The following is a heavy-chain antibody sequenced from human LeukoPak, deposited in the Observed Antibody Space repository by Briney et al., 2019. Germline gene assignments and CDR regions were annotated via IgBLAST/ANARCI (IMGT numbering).Heavy chain of an antibody. CDR2: INADSGNT. J-gene: IGHJ4*02. V-gene: IGHV1-18*04. D-gene: IGHD6-19*01. CDR3: ARDEVSGGWYNH. CDR1: GYTFTSRG. Sequence: ASVKVSCKASGYTFTSRGFSCVRQAPGQGLEWMGWINADSGNTNYAQKLQGRVTLTTDTSTNTAYMELRSLRSDDTAVYYCARDEVSGGWYNHWGQGTLVTVSS.